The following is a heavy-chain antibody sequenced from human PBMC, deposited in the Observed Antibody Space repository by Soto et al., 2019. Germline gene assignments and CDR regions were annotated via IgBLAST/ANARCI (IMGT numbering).Heavy chain of an antibody. V-gene: IGHV1-18*01. CDR1: GYTFTRYG. Sequence: VSVRVPVKACGYTFTRYGISWVRQAPAQGLEWMGWISAYNGNTNYAQKLQGRVTMTTDTSTSTAYMELRSLRSDDTAVYYCASDPTSRGAFDIWGQGTMVTVSS. CDR2: ISAYNGNT. D-gene: IGHD1-26*01. J-gene: IGHJ3*02. CDR3: ASDPTSRGAFDI.